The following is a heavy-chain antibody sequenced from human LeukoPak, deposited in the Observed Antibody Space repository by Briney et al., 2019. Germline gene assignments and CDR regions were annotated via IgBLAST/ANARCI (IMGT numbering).Heavy chain of an antibody. V-gene: IGHV1-69*02. J-gene: IGHJ5*02. CDR3: ACSTYYDFWSGYYFYP. CDR1: GGTFSSYT. D-gene: IGHD3-3*01. CDR2: IIPILGIA. Sequence: SVKVSCKASGGTFSSYTISWVRQAPGQGLEWVGRIIPILGIANYAQKFQGRVTITADKSTSTAYMELSSLRSEDTAVYYCACSTYYDFWSGYYFYPWGQGTLVTVSS.